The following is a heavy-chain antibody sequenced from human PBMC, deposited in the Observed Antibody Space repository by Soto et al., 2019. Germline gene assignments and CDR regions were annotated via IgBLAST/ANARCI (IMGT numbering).Heavy chain of an antibody. D-gene: IGHD1-1*01. J-gene: IGHJ4*02. Sequence: QVHLVQSGAAVKKPGASVKVSCKASGYTFTSYGITWVRQAPGQGLEWMGWISAHNGNTDYAQKLQGRVIVTSDTSTSTAYMELRSLRSEDTAVYYCARGRYGDYWGQGALVTVSS. V-gene: IGHV1-18*01. CDR2: ISAHNGNT. CDR3: ARGRYGDY. CDR1: GYTFTSYG.